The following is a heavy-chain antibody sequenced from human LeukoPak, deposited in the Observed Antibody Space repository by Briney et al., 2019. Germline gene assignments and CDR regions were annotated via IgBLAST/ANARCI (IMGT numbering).Heavy chain of an antibody. CDR1: GFTFSSYG. J-gene: IGHJ4*02. CDR3: AREGGRSHTYYFDY. Sequence: GGSLRLSCAASGFTFSSYGMHWVRQAPGKGLEWVAVIWYDGSNKYYADSVKGRFTISRDNSKNTPYLQMNSLRAEDTAVYYCAREGGRSHTYYFDYWGQGTLVTVSS. CDR2: IWYDGSNK. V-gene: IGHV3-33*01.